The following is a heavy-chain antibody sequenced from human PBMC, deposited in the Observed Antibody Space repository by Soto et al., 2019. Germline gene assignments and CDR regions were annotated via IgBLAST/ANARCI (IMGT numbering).Heavy chain of an antibody. V-gene: IGHV4-30-4*01. Sequence: SETLSLNXTVSGGSISSGDYYWSWIRQPPGKGLEWIGYIYYSGSTYYNPSLKSRVTISVDTSKNQFSLKLSSVTAADTAVYYCARRGYSYGRSRDFDYWGQGTLVTVSS. CDR1: GGSISSGDYY. D-gene: IGHD5-18*01. CDR2: IYYSGST. CDR3: ARRGYSYGRSRDFDY. J-gene: IGHJ4*02.